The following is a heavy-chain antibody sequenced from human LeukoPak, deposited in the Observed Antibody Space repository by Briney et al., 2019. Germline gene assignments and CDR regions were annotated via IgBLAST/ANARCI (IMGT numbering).Heavy chain of an antibody. J-gene: IGHJ6*02. CDR2: ITTSGNT. CDR3: ARGDCSSSGCSGFYGMDV. CDR1: VGSVGSISGYS. D-gene: IGHD2-2*01. Sequence: SETLSLTCTVSVGSVGSISGYSWSWIRQPAGKGLEWIGHITTSGNTNYNPSLRSRVTMSVGTSKNQFSLKLTSVTAADTAVYYCARGDCSSSGCSGFYGMDVWGQGTTVTVSS. V-gene: IGHV4-4*07.